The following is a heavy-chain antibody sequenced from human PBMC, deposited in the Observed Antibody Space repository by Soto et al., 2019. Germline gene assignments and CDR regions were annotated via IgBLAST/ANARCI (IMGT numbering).Heavy chain of an antibody. J-gene: IGHJ4*02. CDR2: INSDGSST. D-gene: IGHD3-22*01. Sequence: GSLRLSCAASGFTFSSYWMHWVRQAPGKGLVWVSRINSDGSSTSYADSVKGRFTISRDNAKNTLYLQMNSLRAEDTAVYYCARGAGYYYDSSGYPSPFFDYWGQGTLVTVSS. CDR1: GFTFSSYW. V-gene: IGHV3-74*01. CDR3: ARGAGYYYDSSGYPSPFFDY.